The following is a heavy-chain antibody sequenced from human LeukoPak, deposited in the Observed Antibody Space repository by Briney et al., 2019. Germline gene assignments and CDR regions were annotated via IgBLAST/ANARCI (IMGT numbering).Heavy chain of an antibody. J-gene: IGHJ6*03. CDR3: ARAGLRARYYYYMDV. CDR2: FYYSGST. CDR1: GDSISSYY. V-gene: IGHV4-59*01. D-gene: IGHD2-15*01. Sequence: SETLSLTCTVSGDSISSYYWSWMRQPPGKGLEGIGYFYYSGSTNYNHSLKSRVTISVDTSKNQFSLKLSSVTAADTAVYYCARAGLRARYYYYMDVWGKGTTVTVSS.